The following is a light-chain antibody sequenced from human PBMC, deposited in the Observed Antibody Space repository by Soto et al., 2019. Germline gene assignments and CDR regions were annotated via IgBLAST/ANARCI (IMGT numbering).Light chain of an antibody. V-gene: IGLV3-1*01. CDR2: QDR. Sequence: SYELPQPHSVSVSPGQTASITCSGDKLGDKYACWYQQKPGQSPVLVIYQDRKRPSGIPERFSGSNSGNTATLTISGTQAMDEADYYCQAWDSSTVVFGGGTQLTVL. CDR1: KLGDKY. J-gene: IGLJ2*01. CDR3: QAWDSSTVV.